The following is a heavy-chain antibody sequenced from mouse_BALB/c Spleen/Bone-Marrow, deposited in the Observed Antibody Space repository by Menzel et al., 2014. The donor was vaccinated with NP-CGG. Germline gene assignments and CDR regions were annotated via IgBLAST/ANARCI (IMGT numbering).Heavy chain of an antibody. V-gene: IGHV14-3*02. CDR3: ARLDFFAY. CDR1: GFNIKDTY. CDR2: IDPANGNT. Sequence: DVQLVESGAELVKPGASVKLSCTASGFNIKDTYMHWVKQRPEQGLEWIGRIDPANGNTKYDPKFQGKATITADTSSNTAYLQLSSLTSEDTAVYYCARLDFFAYWGQGTLVTVSA. J-gene: IGHJ3*01.